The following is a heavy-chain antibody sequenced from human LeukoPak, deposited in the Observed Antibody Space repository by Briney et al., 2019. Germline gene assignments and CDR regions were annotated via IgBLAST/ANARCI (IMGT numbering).Heavy chain of an antibody. V-gene: IGHV3-48*03. D-gene: IGHD3-22*01. CDR2: ISSSGSTI. CDR1: GFTFSSYE. Sequence: PGGSLRLCCAASGFTFSSYEMNWVRQAPGKGLEWLSYISSSGSTIYYADSVKGRFTISRDNAKSSLYLQMNTLRAEDTAVYYCARAGHVITMIVVLDAFDIWGQGTMVTVSS. J-gene: IGHJ3*02. CDR3: ARAGHVITMIVVLDAFDI.